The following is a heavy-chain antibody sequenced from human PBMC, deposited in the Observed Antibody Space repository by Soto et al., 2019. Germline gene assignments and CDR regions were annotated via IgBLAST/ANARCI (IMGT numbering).Heavy chain of an antibody. CDR3: ARAVGQLAAGAYYYYGMDV. Sequence: GASVKVSCKASGYTFTGYYMHWVRQAPGQGLEWMGWINPNSGGTNYAQKFQGWVTMTRDTSISTAYMELSRLRSDDTAVYYCARAVGQLAAGAYYYYGMDVWGQGTTVTVSS. D-gene: IGHD6-13*01. V-gene: IGHV1-2*04. CDR2: INPNSGGT. CDR1: GYTFTGYY. J-gene: IGHJ6*02.